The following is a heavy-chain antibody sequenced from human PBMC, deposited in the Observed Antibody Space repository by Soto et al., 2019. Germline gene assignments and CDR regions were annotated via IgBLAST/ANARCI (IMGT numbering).Heavy chain of an antibody. D-gene: IGHD3-3*01. CDR1: GGSISSGGYY. CDR2: IYYSGST. J-gene: IGHJ5*02. CDR3: AASGGYYDFWSGYSRPHNWFDP. V-gene: IGHV4-31*03. Sequence: PSETLSLTCTVSGGSISSGGYYWSWIRQHPGKGLEWIGYIYYSGSTYYNPSLKSRVTVSVDTSKNQFSLKLSSVTAADTAVYYCAASGGYYDFWSGYSRPHNWFDPWGQGTLVTVSS.